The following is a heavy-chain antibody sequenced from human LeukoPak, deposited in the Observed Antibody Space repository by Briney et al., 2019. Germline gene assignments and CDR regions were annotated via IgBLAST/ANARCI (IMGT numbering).Heavy chain of an antibody. CDR2: ITSGDFV. CDR1: GFTFSAYS. CDR3: ARGGFNMVRGVIIPSNSYYYYMDI. V-gene: IGHV3-21*01. Sequence: GGSLRLSCAVSGFTFSAYSMNWVRQAPGKGLEWASSITSGDFVYFADSLKGRFTISRDNAKSSLYLQMNSLRAEDTAVYYCARGGFNMVRGVIIPSNSYYYYMDIWGKGTTVTVSS. J-gene: IGHJ6*03. D-gene: IGHD3-10*01.